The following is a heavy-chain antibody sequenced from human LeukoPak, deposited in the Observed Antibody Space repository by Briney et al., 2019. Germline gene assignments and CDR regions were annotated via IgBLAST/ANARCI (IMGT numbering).Heavy chain of an antibody. CDR3: ARDGVATGRNDAFDV. CDR2: ISYDGSNK. D-gene: IGHD5-12*01. J-gene: IGHJ3*01. V-gene: IGHV3-30*03. Sequence: GGSLRLSCAASGFTFSIYSMNWVRQAPGKGLEWVAVISYDGSNKYYADSVKGRFTISRDNSMNTLYLQMNSLRAQDTAVYYCARDGVATGRNDAFDVWGQGTMVTVSS. CDR1: GFTFSIYS.